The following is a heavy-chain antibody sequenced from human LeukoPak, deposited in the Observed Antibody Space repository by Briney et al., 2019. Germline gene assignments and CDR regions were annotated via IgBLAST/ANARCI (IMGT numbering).Heavy chain of an antibody. Sequence: PGGSLRLSCAASGFTFSTYWIHWVRHAPGKGLMWVSLISGDGSNTRYADSVKGRFTISRDNAKNSLYLQMNSLRAEDTALYYCGKDISAGGMDVWGQGTTVTVSS. CDR3: GKDISAGGMDV. J-gene: IGHJ6*02. D-gene: IGHD3-10*01. CDR2: ISGDGSNT. V-gene: IGHV3-74*01. CDR1: GFTFSTYW.